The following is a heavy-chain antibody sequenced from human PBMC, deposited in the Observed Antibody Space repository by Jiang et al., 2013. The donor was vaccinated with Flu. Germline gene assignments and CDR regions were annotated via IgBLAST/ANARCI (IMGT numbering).Heavy chain of an antibody. CDR1: GYSLTSYW. V-gene: IGHV5-51*01. CDR2: IYPGDSDT. J-gene: IGHJ3*02. CDR3: ARRELERPGVWVDHAFDI. D-gene: IGHD1-1*01. Sequence: GAEVKKPGESLKISCKGSGYSLTSYWIGWVRQMPGKGLEWMGIIYPGDSDTRYSPSFQGQVTISADKSISTAYLQWSSLKASDTAMYYCARRELERPGVWVDHAFDIWGQGDNGHRLF.